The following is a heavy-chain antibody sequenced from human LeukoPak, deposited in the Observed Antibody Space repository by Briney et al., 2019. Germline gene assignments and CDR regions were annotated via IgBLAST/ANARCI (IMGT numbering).Heavy chain of an antibody. CDR2: IYYSGST. Sequence: SETLSLTCTVSGGSISSYYWSWIRQPPGKGLEWIGYIYYSGSTYYNPSLKSRVTISVDTSKNQFSLKLSSVTAADTAVYYCARHDQGNIVATIYDYWGQGTLVTVSS. CDR3: ARHDQGNIVATIYDY. CDR1: GGSISSYY. J-gene: IGHJ4*02. V-gene: IGHV4-59*08. D-gene: IGHD5-12*01.